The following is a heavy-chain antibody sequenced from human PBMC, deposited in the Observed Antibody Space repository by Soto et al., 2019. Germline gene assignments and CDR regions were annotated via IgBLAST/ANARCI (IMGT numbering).Heavy chain of an antibody. CDR1: GYTFTSYG. CDR2: ISAYNGNT. D-gene: IGHD2-8*01. V-gene: IGHV1-18*01. CDR3: AREVDADSYYYGMDV. Sequence: ASVKVSCKASGYTFTSYGISWVRQAPGQGLEWMGWISAYNGNTNYAQKLQGRVTMTTDTSTSTAYMELRSLRSDDTAVFYCAREVDADSYYYGMDVSGHGTTFTVSS. J-gene: IGHJ6*02.